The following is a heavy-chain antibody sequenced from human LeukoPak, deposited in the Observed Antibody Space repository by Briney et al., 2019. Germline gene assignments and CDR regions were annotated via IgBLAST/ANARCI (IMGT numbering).Heavy chain of an antibody. Sequence: SEESLKISCKDSGYSFSDYWIGWARQMPGKGLEWMGIIHPSNSETQYSPSFQGQVTISADTSISTAYLQWTSLKASDTAMYYCSRRHYFGSGVTDYWGQGTLVTVSS. CDR3: SRRHYFGSGVTDY. J-gene: IGHJ4*02. D-gene: IGHD3-10*01. V-gene: IGHV5-51*01. CDR2: IHPSNSET. CDR1: GYSFSDYW.